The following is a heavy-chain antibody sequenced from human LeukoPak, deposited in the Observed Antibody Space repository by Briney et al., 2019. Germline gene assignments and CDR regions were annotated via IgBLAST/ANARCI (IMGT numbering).Heavy chain of an antibody. Sequence: SETLSLTCTVSGGSISSNTYYWGWIRQPPGKGLEWIGSISKSTYYNPSLKSRVTISVDTSKNQFSLRLSSVTASDTAVYYCARLIAPGTHQAGTGGMDVWGQGTTVTVSS. CDR3: ARLIAPGTHQAGTGGMDV. CDR1: GGSISSNTYY. CDR2: ISKST. J-gene: IGHJ6*02. D-gene: IGHD6-13*01. V-gene: IGHV4-39*01.